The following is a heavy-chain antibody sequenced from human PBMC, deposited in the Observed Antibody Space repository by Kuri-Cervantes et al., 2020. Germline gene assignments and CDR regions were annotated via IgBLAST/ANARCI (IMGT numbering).Heavy chain of an antibody. Sequence: GESLKISCAASGFTFSSYWMNWVRQAPGKGLEWVSSISSSSSYIYYADSVKGRFTISRDNAKNSLYLQMNSLRAEDTAVYYCAMGDNYGMDVWGQGTTVTVSS. J-gene: IGHJ6*02. CDR1: GFTFSSYW. V-gene: IGHV3-21*01. D-gene: IGHD3-16*01. CDR3: AMGDNYGMDV. CDR2: ISSSSSYI.